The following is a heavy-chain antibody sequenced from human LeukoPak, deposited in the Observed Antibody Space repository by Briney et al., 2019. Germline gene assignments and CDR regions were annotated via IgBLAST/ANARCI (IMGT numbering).Heavy chain of an antibody. CDR3: ARALYSGSYGFDY. D-gene: IGHD1-26*01. CDR1: GFTFSSYA. Sequence: GGSLRLSCAASGFTFSSYAVSWVRQAPGKGLEWVSAISGSGGSTYYADSVKGRFTISRDNSKNTLYLQMNSLRAEDTAVYYCARALYSGSYGFDYWGQGTLVTVSS. J-gene: IGHJ4*02. CDR2: ISGSGGST. V-gene: IGHV3-23*01.